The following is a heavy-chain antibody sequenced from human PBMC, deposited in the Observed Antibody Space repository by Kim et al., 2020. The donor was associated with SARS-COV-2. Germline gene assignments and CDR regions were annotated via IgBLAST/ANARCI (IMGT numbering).Heavy chain of an antibody. CDR2: INHSGST. CDR3: ARGPRGYDLRYYFDY. V-gene: IGHV4-34*01. Sequence: SETLSLTCAVYGGSFSGYYWSWIRQPPGKGLEWIGEINHSGSTNYNPSLKSRVTISVDTSKNQFSLKLSSVTAADTAVYYCARGPRGYDLRYYFDYWGQG. CDR1: GGSFSGYY. D-gene: IGHD5-12*01. J-gene: IGHJ4*02.